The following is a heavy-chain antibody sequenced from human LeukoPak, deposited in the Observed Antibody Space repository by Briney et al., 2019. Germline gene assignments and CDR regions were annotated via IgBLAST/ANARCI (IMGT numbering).Heavy chain of an antibody. D-gene: IGHD4-23*01. J-gene: IGHJ6*02. Sequence: GGSLRLSCAASGFTFDDYAMHWVRQAPGKGLEWVSGISWNSGSIGYADSVKGRFTISRDNSKNTLYLQMNSLRAEDTAVYYCARVRDDYGGNPWFGMDVWGQGTTVTVSS. CDR1: GFTFDDYA. CDR3: ARVRDDYGGNPWFGMDV. V-gene: IGHV3-9*01. CDR2: ISWNSGSI.